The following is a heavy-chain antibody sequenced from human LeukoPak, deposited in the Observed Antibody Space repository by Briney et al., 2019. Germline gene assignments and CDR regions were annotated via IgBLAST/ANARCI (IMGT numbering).Heavy chain of an antibody. V-gene: IGHV3-9*01. CDR3: AKGNVVAATSWMAFDY. Sequence: PGRSLRLSCAASGFTFDDYAMHWVRQAPGKGLEWVSSISWNGGSIGYADSVKGRFTISRDNAKNSLYLQMNSLRPEDTALYYCAKGNVVAATSWMAFDYWGQGTLVTVSS. CDR2: ISWNGGSI. J-gene: IGHJ4*02. D-gene: IGHD2-15*01. CDR1: GFTFDDYA.